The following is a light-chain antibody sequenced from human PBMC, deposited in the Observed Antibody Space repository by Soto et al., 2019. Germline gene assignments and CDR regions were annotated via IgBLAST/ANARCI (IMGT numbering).Light chain of an antibody. CDR2: AAS. V-gene: IGKV1-8*01. Sequence: AIRMTQSPSSLSASTGDRVTITCRASQGISSYLAWYQQKPGKAPKLLIYAASTLQSGVPSRFSGSGSGTDCTLTISCLQSEDFATYYCQQYYSYPGTFGQGPKVEIK. J-gene: IGKJ1*01. CDR3: QQYYSYPGT. CDR1: QGISSY.